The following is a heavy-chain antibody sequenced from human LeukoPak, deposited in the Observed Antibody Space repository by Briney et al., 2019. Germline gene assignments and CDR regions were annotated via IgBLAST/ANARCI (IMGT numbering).Heavy chain of an antibody. D-gene: IGHD6-19*01. J-gene: IGHJ5*02. Sequence: SETLSLTCTVSGGSIINHYWSWIRQPAGKGLEWIGRIYSSGSANYGPSLKSRVSMSIDTSNNHFSLNLTSVTAADTALYFCARDVRYASGWSTPESWGQGTLVTVSS. V-gene: IGHV4-4*07. CDR1: GGSIINHY. CDR2: IYSSGSA. CDR3: ARDVRYASGWSTPES.